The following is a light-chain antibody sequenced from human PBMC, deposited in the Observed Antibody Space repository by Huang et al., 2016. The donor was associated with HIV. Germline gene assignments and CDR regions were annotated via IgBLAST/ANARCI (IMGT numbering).Light chain of an antibody. CDR1: QSLLHTDGKTY. CDR2: EVS. CDR3: MQSTQPAT. V-gene: IGKV2D-29*02. Sequence: DIVMTQTPLSLSVTPGQPASISCKSSQSLLHTDGKTYFYWYLQKPGQSPQLLIYEVSNRVSGVPDRFNGSGSGTDFTLKISRVEADDVGVYYCMQSTQPATFGQGTKVEV. J-gene: IGKJ1*01.